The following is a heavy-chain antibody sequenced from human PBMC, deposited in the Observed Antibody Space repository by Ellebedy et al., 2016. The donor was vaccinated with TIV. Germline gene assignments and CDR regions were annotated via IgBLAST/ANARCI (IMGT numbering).Heavy chain of an antibody. V-gene: IGHV3-30*02. CDR3: ATTTGAYYPQPLAP. CDR2: IRNDGGRD. D-gene: IGHD1-26*01. J-gene: IGHJ5*02. Sequence: GESLKISCAASGFTFSSSAMHWGRQAPGKGLEWVALIRNDGGRDFYADSVRGRFTISTDVSSNTLHLQMHSRRAEDTALYYCATTTGAYYPQPLAPWGRGTLVTVSS. CDR1: GFTFSSSA.